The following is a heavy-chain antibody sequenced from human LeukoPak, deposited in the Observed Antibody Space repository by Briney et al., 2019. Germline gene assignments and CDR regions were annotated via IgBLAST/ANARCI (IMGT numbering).Heavy chain of an antibody. CDR3: ARDRGITGTRYFDY. Sequence: GGSLRLSCAASGFTFSSYWMHWVRQAPGKGLVWVSRINSDGSSTSYADSVKGRFTISRDNAKNSLYLQMNSLRAEDTAVYYCARDRGITGTRYFDYWGQGTLVTVSS. V-gene: IGHV3-74*01. J-gene: IGHJ4*02. CDR2: INSDGSST. CDR1: GFTFSSYW. D-gene: IGHD1-7*01.